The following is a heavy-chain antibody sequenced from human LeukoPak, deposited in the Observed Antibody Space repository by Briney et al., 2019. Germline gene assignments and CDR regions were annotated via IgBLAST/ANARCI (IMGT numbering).Heavy chain of an antibody. CDR3: AKGAGGFSYYNWFDP. D-gene: IGHD5-18*01. CDR1: GVSISSYY. V-gene: IGHV4-4*07. CDR2: ISTSGST. Sequence: SETLSLTCTVSGVSISSYYWSWIRQPAGKGLECIGRISTSGSTNYNPSLKSRVTMSVDTSKNQFSLKLSSVTAADTAIYYCAKGAGGFSYYNWFDPWGQGTLVTVSS. J-gene: IGHJ5*02.